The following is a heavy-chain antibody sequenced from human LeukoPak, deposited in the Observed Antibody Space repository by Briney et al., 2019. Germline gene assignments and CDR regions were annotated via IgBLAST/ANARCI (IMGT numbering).Heavy chain of an antibody. D-gene: IGHD3-10*01. CDR3: ARRGVRGENPYYFDY. J-gene: IGHJ4*02. CDR1: GFTFSLFW. CDR2: INLDGSEK. V-gene: IGHV3-7*01. Sequence: GGSLRLSCAASGFTFSLFWMSWVRQARGKGLEWVAKINLDGSEKYYVDSVKGRFTISRDNAKNSLYLQMNSLRAEDTALYYCARRGVRGENPYYFDYWGQGTLVTVSS.